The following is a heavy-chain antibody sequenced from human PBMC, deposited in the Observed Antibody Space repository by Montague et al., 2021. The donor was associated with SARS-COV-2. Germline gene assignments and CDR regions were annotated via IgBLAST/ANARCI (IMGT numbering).Heavy chain of an antibody. V-gene: IGHV4-34*01. D-gene: IGHD3-22*01. CDR2: ISHSGST. CDR3: ARAIVDVTMMVVVMTGVEHYFDF. CDR1: GGSFSGYY. Sequence: SETLSLTCAVYGGSFSGYYWSWIRQPPGKGLEWIGDISHSGSTNYNPSLKSRVSISVDTSKNQFSLKLSPVTAADTAVYYCARAIVDVTMMVVVMTGVEHYFDFWAREPWSPSPQ. J-gene: IGHJ4*02.